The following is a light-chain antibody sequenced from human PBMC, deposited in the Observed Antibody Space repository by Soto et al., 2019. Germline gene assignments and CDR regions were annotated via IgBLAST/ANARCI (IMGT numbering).Light chain of an antibody. CDR2: DVS. J-gene: IGLJ1*01. CDR3: SSYTSSSTGYV. CDR1: SSDVGGYNY. V-gene: IGLV2-14*01. Sequence: QSALTQPASVSGSPGQSITISCTGTSSDVGGYNYVSWYQQHPGKAPKLMIYDVSNRPSRVSNRFSGSKSGNTASLTISGLQAEDEADYYCSSYTSSSTGYVFGTGTKLTVL.